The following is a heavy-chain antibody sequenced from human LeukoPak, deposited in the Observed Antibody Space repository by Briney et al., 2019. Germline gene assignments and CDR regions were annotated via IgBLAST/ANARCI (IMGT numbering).Heavy chain of an antibody. CDR2: ISGYNSNT. CDR3: ARVREEYYYGSGSYYGPYYYYYMDV. V-gene: IGHV1-18*01. Sequence: ASVKVSCKASGYMFTSYGLSWVRQTPGQGLEWMGWISGYNSNTKYGQKFQGRVTMTTDTSTSTAYMELRSLRSDDTAVYYCARVREEYYYGSGSYYGPYYYYYMDVWGKGTTVTISS. CDR1: GYMFTSYG. D-gene: IGHD3-10*01. J-gene: IGHJ6*03.